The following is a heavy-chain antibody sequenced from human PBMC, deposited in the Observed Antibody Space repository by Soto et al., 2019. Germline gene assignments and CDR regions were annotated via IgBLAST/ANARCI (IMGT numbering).Heavy chain of an antibody. CDR2: INHSGST. Sequence: RRCYRSLFRLPPEKRLEWIGEINHSGSTNYNPSLKSRVTISVDTSKNQFSLKLSSVTAADTAVYYCARSLFFIDAAATQLYSLPLHDALPITVQ. V-gene: IGHV4-34*01. J-gene: IGHJ1*01. CDR3: ARSLFFIDAAATQLYSLPLHDALPITVQ. D-gene: IGHD2-15*01. CDR1: RRCY.